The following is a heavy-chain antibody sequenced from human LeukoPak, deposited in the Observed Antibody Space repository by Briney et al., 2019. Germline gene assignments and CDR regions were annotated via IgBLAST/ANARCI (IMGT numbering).Heavy chain of an antibody. V-gene: IGHV3-23*01. Sequence: PGGSLRLSCAAFGFTFSSFAMHWVRQAPGKGLEWVSVISGSGGSTYYADSVKGRFTISRDNSKNTLYLQMNSLRAEDTAIYYCAKEVVTPGVPFDYWGQGTLVTVSS. CDR2: ISGSGGST. CDR1: GFTFSSFA. CDR3: AKEVVTPGVPFDY. J-gene: IGHJ4*02. D-gene: IGHD4-23*01.